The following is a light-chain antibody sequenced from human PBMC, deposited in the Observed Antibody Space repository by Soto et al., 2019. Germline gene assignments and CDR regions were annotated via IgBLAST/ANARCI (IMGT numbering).Light chain of an antibody. J-gene: IGLJ2*01. V-gene: IGLV2-14*01. CDR1: SSDVGNYNY. CDR2: DVS. Sequence: QSALTQPASVSGSPGQSITISCTGTSSDVGNYNYVSWYQQRPGKAPTLMTYDVSNRPSGVSNRFSASKSGNTASLTISGLQAEDEADYYCSSYTSTSSLVFGGGTKVTVL. CDR3: SSYTSTSSLV.